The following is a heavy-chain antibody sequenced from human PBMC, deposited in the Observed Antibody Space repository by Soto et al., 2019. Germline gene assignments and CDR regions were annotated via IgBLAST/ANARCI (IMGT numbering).Heavy chain of an antibody. CDR3: AREFVNTATVDY. V-gene: IGHV3-21*01. CDR2: ISSSSAYI. J-gene: IGHJ4*02. D-gene: IGHD5-18*01. Sequence: GGSLRLSSTASGFTFSTYSMNWVSQAPGKGLEWVASISSSSAYIYYADSMEGRFTISRDNAKNSLFLQMNSLRAEDTAVYYCAREFVNTATVDYWGQGTLVPVSS. CDR1: GFTFSTYS.